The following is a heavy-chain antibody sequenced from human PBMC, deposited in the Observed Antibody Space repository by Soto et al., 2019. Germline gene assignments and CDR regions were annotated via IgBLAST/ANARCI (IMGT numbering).Heavy chain of an antibody. CDR2: IDASGNS. V-gene: IGHV4-4*07. CDR1: GDSISSYY. J-gene: IGHJ6*02. CDR3: AMYSSNWFQTEGMDV. Sequence: SETLSLTCTVSGDSISSYYWNWIRQPAGKGLEWIGRIDASGNSNYNPSLKSRVTMSVDTSKKQFSLKVTSVTAADTAVYYCAMYSSNWFQTEGMDVWGQGTTVTVSS. D-gene: IGHD6-13*01.